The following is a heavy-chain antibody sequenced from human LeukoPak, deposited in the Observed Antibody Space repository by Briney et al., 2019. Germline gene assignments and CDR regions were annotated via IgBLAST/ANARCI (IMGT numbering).Heavy chain of an antibody. CDR1: GGSLSSYY. CDR3: ARDQRWLLPYYFDY. V-gene: IGHV4-59*12. D-gene: IGHD3-22*01. Sequence: SETLSLTCTVSGGSLSSYYWSWIRQPPGKGLEWIGYIYYSGSTNYNPSLKSRVTISVDTSKNQFSLKLSSVTAADTAVYYCARDQRWLLPYYFDYWGQGTLVTVSS. CDR2: IYYSGST. J-gene: IGHJ4*02.